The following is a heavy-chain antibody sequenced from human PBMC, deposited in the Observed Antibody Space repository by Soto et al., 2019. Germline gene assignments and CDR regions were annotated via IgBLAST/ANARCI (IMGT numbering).Heavy chain of an antibody. Sequence: SETLSLTCTVSGGSISSSSYYWGWIRQPPGKGLEWIGSIYYSGSTYYNPSLKSRVTISVDTSKNQFSLKLSSVTAADTAVYYCASPRRYCSSTSCYTNWFDPWGQGTLVTVSS. D-gene: IGHD2-2*01. J-gene: IGHJ5*02. CDR1: GGSISSSSYY. CDR3: ASPRRYCSSTSCYTNWFDP. V-gene: IGHV4-39*01. CDR2: IYYSGST.